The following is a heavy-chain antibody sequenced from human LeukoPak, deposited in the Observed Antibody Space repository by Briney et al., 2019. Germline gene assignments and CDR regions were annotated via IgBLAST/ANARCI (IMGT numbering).Heavy chain of an antibody. Sequence: PGGSLRLSCAASGFIFSSNGMSWVRQAPGKGLEWVSAISGSGEYTVYADSVRGRFTISRDNSRNTLYLQMNSLRVEDTALYYCAKGWIAAPGKHPLFDYWGQGILVTVSS. CDR3: AKGWIAAPGKHPLFDY. V-gene: IGHV3-23*01. CDR2: ISGSGEYT. D-gene: IGHD6-13*01. CDR1: GFIFSSNG. J-gene: IGHJ4*02.